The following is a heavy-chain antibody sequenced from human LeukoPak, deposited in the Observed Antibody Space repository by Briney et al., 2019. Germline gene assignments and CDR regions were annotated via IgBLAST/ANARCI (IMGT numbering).Heavy chain of an antibody. Sequence: SETLSLTCTVSGGSISSYYWSWIRQPPGKGLEWIGSIYYSGSTYYNPSLKSRVTISVDTSKNQFSLKLSSVTAADTAVYYCARDPPTGYSNVWGQGTLVTVSS. D-gene: IGHD6-13*01. J-gene: IGHJ4*02. CDR1: GGSISSYY. CDR3: ARDPPTGYSNV. CDR2: IYYSGST. V-gene: IGHV4-59*12.